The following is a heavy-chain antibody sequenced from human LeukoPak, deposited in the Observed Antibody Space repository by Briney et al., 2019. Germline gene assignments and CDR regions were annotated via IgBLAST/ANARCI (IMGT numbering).Heavy chain of an antibody. D-gene: IGHD2-2*01. CDR3: TRGPILLWMHNGMDV. CDR2: IRSKAYGGTT. V-gene: IGHV3-49*04. Sequence: PGGSLRLSCTAYGFIFGDHAMSWVRQAPGKGLEWVGFIRSKAYGGTTEYAASVKGRFTISRDDSKSIAYLQMNSLETEDTGLYYCTRGPILLWMHNGMDVWGQGTTVTVSS. CDR1: GFIFGDHA. J-gene: IGHJ6*02.